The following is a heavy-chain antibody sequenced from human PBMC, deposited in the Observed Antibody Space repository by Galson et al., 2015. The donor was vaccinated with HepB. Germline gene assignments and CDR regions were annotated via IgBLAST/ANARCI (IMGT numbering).Heavy chain of an antibody. Sequence: SLRLSCAASGFTFSSYSMNWVRQAPGKGLEWVSYISSSSSTIYYADSVKGRFTISRDNAKNSLYLQMNSLRAEDTAVYYCARDVLGELFQQWGQGTLVTVSS. V-gene: IGHV3-48*01. CDR3: ARDVLGELFQQ. J-gene: IGHJ4*02. D-gene: IGHD3-16*01. CDR2: ISSSSSTI. CDR1: GFTFSSYS.